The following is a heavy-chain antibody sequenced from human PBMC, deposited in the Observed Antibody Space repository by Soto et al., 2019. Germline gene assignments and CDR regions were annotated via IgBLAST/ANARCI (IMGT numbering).Heavy chain of an antibody. D-gene: IGHD3-3*01. V-gene: IGHV1-2*04. CDR1: GYTFTGYY. Sequence: ASVKVSCKASGYTFTGYYMHWVRQAPGQGLERMGWINSNSGGTNYAQKFQGWVTMTRDTSISTAYMELSRLRSDDTAVYYCARDPPYYDSPGVGGTFYPWDQGTLVTVSS. CDR3: ARDPPYYDSPGVGGTFYP. J-gene: IGHJ5*02. CDR2: INSNSGGT.